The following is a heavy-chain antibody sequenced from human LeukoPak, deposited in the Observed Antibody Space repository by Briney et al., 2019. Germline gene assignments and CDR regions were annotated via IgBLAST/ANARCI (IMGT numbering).Heavy chain of an antibody. J-gene: IGHJ2*01. V-gene: IGHV4-34*01. Sequence: SETLSLTCAVYGGSFSPYYWSWIRQSPDKGLEWIGEINHSRSTNYNPSLKSRVTISVDTSKNQFSLKLSSVTAADTAVYYCARVYYSNSYDYWYFDLWGRGTLVTVSS. CDR3: ARVYYSNSYDYWYFDL. CDR1: GGSFSPYY. D-gene: IGHD6-13*01. CDR2: INHSRST.